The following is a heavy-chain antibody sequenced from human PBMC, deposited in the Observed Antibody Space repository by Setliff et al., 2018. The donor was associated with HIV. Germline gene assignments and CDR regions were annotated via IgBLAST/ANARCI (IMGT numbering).Heavy chain of an antibody. J-gene: IGHJ4*02. CDR3: VTGSAARPFDY. CDR1: GYTLTELS. D-gene: IGHD6-6*01. V-gene: IGHV1-24*01. Sequence: ASVKVSCKVSGYTLTELSRHWVRQAPGKGLEWMGSFDPKDGKTRYAQKFQGRVTMTEDTSTDTAYMELNSLRSEDTAVYYYVTGSAARPFDYWGQGTLVTVSS. CDR2: FDPKDGKT.